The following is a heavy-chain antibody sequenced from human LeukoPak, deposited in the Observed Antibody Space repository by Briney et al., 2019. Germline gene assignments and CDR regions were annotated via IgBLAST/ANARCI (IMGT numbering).Heavy chain of an antibody. CDR3: ASADNWNMAKLDY. CDR2: ITSHSGGT. CDR1: GYTFTGYY. Sequence: GSVKVSCKASGYTFTGYYMHWVRQAPGQGLEWMGWITSHSGGTNYAQKFQGRVTMTRDTSISTDYMDLSRLRSDDTAVYYCASADNWNMAKLDYWGQGTLVTVSS. J-gene: IGHJ4*02. V-gene: IGHV1-2*02. D-gene: IGHD1/OR15-1a*01.